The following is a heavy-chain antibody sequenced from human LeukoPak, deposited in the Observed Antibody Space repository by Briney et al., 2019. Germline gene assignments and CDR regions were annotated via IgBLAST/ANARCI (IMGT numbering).Heavy chain of an antibody. Sequence: GGSLRLSCAASGFTFSSYWMSWVRQAPGKGLEWVANIKQDGSEKYYVDSVKGRFTISRDNAKNSLYLQMNSLRAEDTAVYYCARAYVDTAMVFDYWGQGTLVTVSS. CDR1: GFTFSSYW. D-gene: IGHD5-18*01. CDR2: IKQDGSEK. CDR3: ARAYVDTAMVFDY. V-gene: IGHV3-7*03. J-gene: IGHJ4*02.